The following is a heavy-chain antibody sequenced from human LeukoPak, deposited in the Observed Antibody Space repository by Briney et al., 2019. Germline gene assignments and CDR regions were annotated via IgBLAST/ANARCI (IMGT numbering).Heavy chain of an antibody. CDR2: ISYDGSNK. D-gene: IGHD7-27*01. CDR1: GFTFSSYG. J-gene: IGHJ5*02. V-gene: IGHV3-30*18. Sequence: GGSLRLSCAASGFTFSSYGMHWVRQAPGKGLEWVAVISYDGSNKYYADSVKGRFTISRDNSKNTLYLQMNSLRAEDTAVYYCAKDLALGIEEWFDPWGQGTLVTVSS. CDR3: AKDLALGIEEWFDP.